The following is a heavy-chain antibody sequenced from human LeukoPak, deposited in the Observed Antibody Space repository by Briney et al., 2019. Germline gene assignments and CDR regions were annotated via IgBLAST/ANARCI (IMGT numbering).Heavy chain of an antibody. D-gene: IGHD1-20*01. Sequence: PGRSLRLSCAASGFTFDDYAMHWVRQAPGKGLEWVSGISWNSGSIGYADSVKGRFTISRDNAKNSLYLQMNSLRAEDTALYYCAAGITGTPRGWFDPWGQGTLVTVSS. CDR3: AAGITGTPRGWFDP. V-gene: IGHV3-9*01. CDR1: GFTFDDYA. J-gene: IGHJ5*02. CDR2: ISWNSGSI.